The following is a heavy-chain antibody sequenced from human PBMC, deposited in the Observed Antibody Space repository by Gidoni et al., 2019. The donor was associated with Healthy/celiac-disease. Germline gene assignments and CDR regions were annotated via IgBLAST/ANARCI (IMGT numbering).Heavy chain of an antibody. J-gene: IGHJ3*02. D-gene: IGHD3-10*01. CDR3: ARARGDDAFDI. CDR1: GFTFSSYS. Sequence: EVQQVASGGGLVKPGGSLRPSCTASGFTFSSYSMNWVRQAPGKGLEWVSSISSSSSYIYYADSVKGRFTISRDNAKNSLYLQMNSLRAEDTAVYYCARARGDDAFDIWGQGTMVTVSS. CDR2: ISSSSSYI. V-gene: IGHV3-21*01.